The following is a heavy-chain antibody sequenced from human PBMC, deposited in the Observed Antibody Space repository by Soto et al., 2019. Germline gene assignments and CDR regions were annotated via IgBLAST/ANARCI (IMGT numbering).Heavy chain of an antibody. Sequence: QVQLVESGGGVVQPGRSLRLSCAASGFTFSSYAMHWVRQAPGKGLEWVAVISYDGGNKYYADSVKGRFTISRDNSKNTLYLQMNSLRAEDTAVYYCARDSGYAGDDYFDYWGQGTLVTVSS. CDR1: GFTFSSYA. D-gene: IGHD5-12*01. CDR3: ARDSGYAGDDYFDY. J-gene: IGHJ4*02. CDR2: ISYDGGNK. V-gene: IGHV3-30-3*01.